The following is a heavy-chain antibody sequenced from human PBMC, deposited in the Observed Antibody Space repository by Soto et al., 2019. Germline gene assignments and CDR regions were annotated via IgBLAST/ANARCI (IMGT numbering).Heavy chain of an antibody. V-gene: IGHV3-23*01. CDR1: GFTFSVFA. J-gene: IGHJ3*02. Sequence: EVQLLESGGGLVQPGGSLRLSCAASGFTFSVFAMSWVRQAPGQGLELVSTISGRGENTYYADSVKGRLTISRDNSKNTLNRQTKSLSGQDTAVYYCAKDRGAVDYGVTAVDIGGQGTMGTVAS. CDR3: AKDRGAVDYGVTAVDI. D-gene: IGHD3-10*01. CDR2: ISGRGENT.